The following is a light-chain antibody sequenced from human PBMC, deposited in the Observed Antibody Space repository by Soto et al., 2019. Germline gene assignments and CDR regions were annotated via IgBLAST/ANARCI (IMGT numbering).Light chain of an antibody. Sequence: QSVLTQPPSASGSPGQSLTISCTGTSGDVGGSNYVSWFQQFPGKAPRLMIHEVSKRPPGVPDPFSGSKSGNTAFLTVSGLQADDEAEYYCSTYAGEQRFLVFGGGTKLTVL. CDR3: STYAGEQRFLV. V-gene: IGLV2-8*01. CDR2: EVS. J-gene: IGLJ2*01. CDR1: SGDVGGSNY.